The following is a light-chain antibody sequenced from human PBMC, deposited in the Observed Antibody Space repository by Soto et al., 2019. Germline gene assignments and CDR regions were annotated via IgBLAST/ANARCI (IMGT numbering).Light chain of an antibody. V-gene: IGKV1-39*01. CDR1: QSISSY. Sequence: DIQMTQSPSSLSASVGDRVTITCRASQSISSYLNWYQQKPGKAPKLLIYAASSLQSGVPSRFSGSGSGTDFTLTIRSLQHEDFATYYCQQSYSTPFTFGPGTKVDIK. CDR3: QQSYSTPFT. CDR2: AAS. J-gene: IGKJ3*01.